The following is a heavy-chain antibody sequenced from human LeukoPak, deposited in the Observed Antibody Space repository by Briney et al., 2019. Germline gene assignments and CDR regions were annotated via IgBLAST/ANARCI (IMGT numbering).Heavy chain of an antibody. D-gene: IGHD3-9*01. J-gene: IGHJ4*02. CDR3: ARENSYYDILTGYYTATSYFDY. Sequence: SETLSLTCTVSGVSISSYYWSWIRQPPGKGLEWIGYIYYSGSTNYNPSLKSRVTISVDTSKNQFSLKLSSVTAADTAVYYCARENSYYDILTGYYTATSYFDYWGQGTLVTVSS. V-gene: IGHV4-59*01. CDR2: IYYSGST. CDR1: GVSISSYY.